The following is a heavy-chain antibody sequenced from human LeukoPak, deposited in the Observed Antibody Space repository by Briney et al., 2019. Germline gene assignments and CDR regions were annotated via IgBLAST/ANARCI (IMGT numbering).Heavy chain of an antibody. CDR2: ISAYNGNT. V-gene: IGHV1-18*04. CDR3: ARTQYYDRSPFDY. D-gene: IGHD3-22*01. CDR1: GYTFTGYY. Sequence: ASVKVSCKASGYTFTGYYMHWVRQAPGQGLEWMGWISAYNGNTNYAQKLQGRVTMTTDTSTSTAYMELRSLRSDDTAVYCCARTQYYDRSPFDYWGQGTLVTVSS. J-gene: IGHJ4*02.